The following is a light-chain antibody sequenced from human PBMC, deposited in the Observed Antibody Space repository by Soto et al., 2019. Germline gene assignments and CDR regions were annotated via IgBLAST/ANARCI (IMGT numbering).Light chain of an antibody. CDR2: GTS. V-gene: IGKV1-39*01. CDR1: QTIGNY. J-gene: IGKJ3*01. CDR3: QQSFRTPHT. Sequence: DIQMTQSPSSLSPTVGDRFTITLRASQTIGNYLNWYQQKPGKAPKLLIYGTSTLQSGVPSGFSGSGSGTDFTLTISNLQPEDLATYYCQQSFRTPHTFGPGTKVDIK.